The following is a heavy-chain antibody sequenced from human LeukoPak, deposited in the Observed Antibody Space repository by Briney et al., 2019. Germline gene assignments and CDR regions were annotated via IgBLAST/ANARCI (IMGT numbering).Heavy chain of an antibody. J-gene: IGHJ5*02. Sequence: SGTLSLTFTVSGDSISNYYWSWIRPPAGKGLEWIGRIYNSGSTKYNPSLKSRVTISVDKSKNQFSLKLSSVTAADTAMYYCARDSCRSTSCYNNWFDPWGQGTLVTVSS. CDR3: ARDSCRSTSCYNNWFDP. D-gene: IGHD2-2*02. CDR2: IYNSGST. CDR1: GDSISNYY. V-gene: IGHV4-4*07.